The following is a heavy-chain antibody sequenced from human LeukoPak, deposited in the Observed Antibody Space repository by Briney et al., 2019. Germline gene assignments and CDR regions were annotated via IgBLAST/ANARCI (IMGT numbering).Heavy chain of an antibody. Sequence: ASVKVSCKASGYTFTSYDINWVRQATGQGLEWMGWMNPNSGNTGYAQKFQGRVTMTRNISISTAYMELSSLRSEDTAVYYCARGEPYCSGGSCYSWGQGTLVTVSS. CDR3: ARGEPYCSGGSCYS. CDR1: GYTFTSYD. CDR2: MNPNSGNT. J-gene: IGHJ4*02. V-gene: IGHV1-8*01. D-gene: IGHD2-15*01.